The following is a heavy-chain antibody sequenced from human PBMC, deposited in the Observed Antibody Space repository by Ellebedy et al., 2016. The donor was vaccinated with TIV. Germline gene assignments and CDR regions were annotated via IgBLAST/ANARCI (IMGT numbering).Heavy chain of an antibody. J-gene: IGHJ4*02. Sequence: GGSLRLSCAASGFTFNNYGMHWVRQAPGKGLEWVAVIWYDGSNKYYADSVKGRFTISRDNSNNTLYLQMGSLRAEDTAVYYCARDLWELHFDYYFDYWGQGTLVTVSS. V-gene: IGHV3-33*08. D-gene: IGHD3-9*01. CDR1: GFTFNNYG. CDR2: IWYDGSNK. CDR3: ARDLWELHFDYYFDY.